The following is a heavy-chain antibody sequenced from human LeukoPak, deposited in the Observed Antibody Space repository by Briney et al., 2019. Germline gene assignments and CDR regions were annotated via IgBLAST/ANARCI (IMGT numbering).Heavy chain of an antibody. CDR2: IIPIFGTA. D-gene: IGHD1-14*01. Sequence: GASVKVSCKASGGTFSSYAISWVRQAPGQGLEWMGGIIPIFGTANYAQKFQGRVTITADESTSTAYMELSSLRSEDTAVYYCARSGKSNTDAFDIWGQGTMVTVSS. CDR1: GGTFSSYA. V-gene: IGHV1-69*13. J-gene: IGHJ3*02. CDR3: ARSGKSNTDAFDI.